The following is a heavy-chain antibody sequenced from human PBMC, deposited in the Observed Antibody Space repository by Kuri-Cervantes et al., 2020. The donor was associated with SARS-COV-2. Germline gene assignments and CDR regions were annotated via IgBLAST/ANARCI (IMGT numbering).Heavy chain of an antibody. Sequence: LRLSCTVSGGSISSGDYYWSWIRQPPGKGLEWIGYIYYSGSTYYNPSLKSRVTISVDTSKNQFSMKLSSVTAADTAVYYCASAYSNYAYFDYWGQGTLVTVSS. J-gene: IGHJ4*02. CDR2: IYYSGST. V-gene: IGHV4-30-4*08. CDR1: GGSISSGDYY. CDR3: ASAYSNYAYFDY. D-gene: IGHD4-11*01.